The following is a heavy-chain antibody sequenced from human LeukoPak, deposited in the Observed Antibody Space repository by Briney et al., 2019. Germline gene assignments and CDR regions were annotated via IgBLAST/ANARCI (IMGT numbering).Heavy chain of an antibody. J-gene: IGHJ3*02. Sequence: SETLSLTCTVSGGSISSYYWSRIRQPPGKGLEWIGYIYYSGSTNYNPSLKSRVTISVDTSKNQFSLKLSSVTVADTAVYYCARVVPNLRYSYGWAFDIWGQGTMVTVSS. CDR2: IYYSGST. CDR3: ARVVPNLRYSYGWAFDI. D-gene: IGHD5-18*01. V-gene: IGHV4-59*01. CDR1: GGSISSYY.